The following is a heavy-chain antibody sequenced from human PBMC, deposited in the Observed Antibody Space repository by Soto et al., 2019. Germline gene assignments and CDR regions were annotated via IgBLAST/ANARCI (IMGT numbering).Heavy chain of an antibody. CDR2: ISSSGSSI. V-gene: IGHV3-11*01. CDR1: GFTFSDYY. D-gene: IGHD6-19*01. J-gene: IGHJ4*02. CDR3: ARVRSSGWVYFDC. Sequence: PGGSLRLSCAASGFTFSDYYMSWIRQAPGKGLEWVSYISSSGSSIYYADSVKGRFTISRDNAKKSPNLQMNSLRAEDTAVYYCARVRSSGWVYFDCWGQGTLVTVSS.